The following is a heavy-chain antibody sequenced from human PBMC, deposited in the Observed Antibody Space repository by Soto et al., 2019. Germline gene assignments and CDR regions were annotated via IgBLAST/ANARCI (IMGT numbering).Heavy chain of an antibody. Sequence: QLQLQESGPGLVKPSETLSLTCTVSGYSITGSTYYWGWIRQLPGKGLEWVGTIYFSGSTDYNPSLKRRVLMSADTSKNHFSLRLSSVTAADTAVYYCANWGKSGSDFWGQGTLVTVSS. CDR2: IYFSGST. CDR1: GYSITGSTYY. V-gene: IGHV4-39*02. D-gene: IGHD3-16*01. CDR3: ANWGKSGSDF. J-gene: IGHJ4*02.